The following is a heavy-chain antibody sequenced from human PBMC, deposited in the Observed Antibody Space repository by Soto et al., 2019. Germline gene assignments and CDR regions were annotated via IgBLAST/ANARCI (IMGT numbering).Heavy chain of an antibody. CDR2: ISYDGSNK. Sequence: QVQLVESGGGVVQPGRSLRLSCAASGFTFSSYGMHWVRQAPGKGLEWVAVISYDGSNKYYADSVKGRFTISRDNSKNTLYLQMNSLRAEDTAVYYCAKSRGCAFDIWGQGTMVTVSS. J-gene: IGHJ3*02. CDR3: AKSRGCAFDI. V-gene: IGHV3-30*18. CDR1: GFTFSSYG.